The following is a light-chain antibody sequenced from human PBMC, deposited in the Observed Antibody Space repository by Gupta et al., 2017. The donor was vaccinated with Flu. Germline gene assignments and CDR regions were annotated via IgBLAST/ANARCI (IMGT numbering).Light chain of an antibody. J-gene: IGLJ2*01. Sequence: TSSDLGSYNRVAWYQQPPGTAPKLMIYEVSNRPSGVPDRFSGSKSGNTASLTISGLQAEDEADYYCSSYTSSSTVVFGGGTKLTVL. CDR3: SSYTSSSTVV. CDR2: EVS. V-gene: IGLV2-18*02. CDR1: SSDLGSYNR.